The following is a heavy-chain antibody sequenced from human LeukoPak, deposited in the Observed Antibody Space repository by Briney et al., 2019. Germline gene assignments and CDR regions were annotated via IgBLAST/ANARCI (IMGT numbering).Heavy chain of an antibody. Sequence: GASVKVSCKASGYTFTNYYMHWVRQAPGQGLEWMGIINPYGGSTSYAQKFQGRVTMTRDTSTSTVYMELSSLKSEDTAVYYCARDPRLSSGYSTGILCYFDLWGRGTLVTVSS. CDR3: ARDPRLSSGYSTGILCYFDL. J-gene: IGHJ2*01. D-gene: IGHD3-22*01. V-gene: IGHV1-46*01. CDR1: GYTFTNYY. CDR2: INPYGGST.